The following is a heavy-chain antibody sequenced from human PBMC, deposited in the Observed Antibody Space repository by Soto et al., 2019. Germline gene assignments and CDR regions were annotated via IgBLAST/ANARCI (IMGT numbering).Heavy chain of an antibody. CDR1: GFTFSSYG. V-gene: IGHV3-33*08. J-gene: IGHJ4*02. Sequence: VGSPRIAYAASGFTFSSYGMHWVRQAPGKGLEWVAVIWYDGSDKYSADSVKGRFTISRDNSKNTLYLQMNSLRAEDTAVEYCPLSWYRYDFDAWRQGSLGTVSS. D-gene: IGHD6-13*01. CDR2: IWYDGSDK. CDR3: PLSWYRYDFDA.